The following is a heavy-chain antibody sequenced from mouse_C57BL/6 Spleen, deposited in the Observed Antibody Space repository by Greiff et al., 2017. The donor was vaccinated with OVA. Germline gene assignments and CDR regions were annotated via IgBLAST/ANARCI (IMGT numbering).Heavy chain of an antibody. Sequence: EVQLKESGGGLVQPGGSLSLSCAASGFTFTDYYMSWVRQPPGKALEWLGFIRNKANGYTTEYSASVKGRFTISRDNSQSILYLQMNALRAEDSATYYCALDQGWFAYWGQGTLVTVSA. CDR3: ALDQGWFAY. CDR1: GFTFTDYY. J-gene: IGHJ3*01. CDR2: IRNKANGYTT. V-gene: IGHV7-3*03.